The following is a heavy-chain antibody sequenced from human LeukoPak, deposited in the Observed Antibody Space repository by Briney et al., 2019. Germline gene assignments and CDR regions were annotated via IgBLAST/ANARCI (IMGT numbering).Heavy chain of an antibody. J-gene: IGHJ4*02. Sequence: GGSLRLPCAASGFIFTTYAMSWVRQAPGKGLEWVSSVSGSGSHTYYADSVKGRFTISRDNSKNTLDLQMHSLRAEDTALYYCAKEVLGGNYGDYAVDYWGQGTLVTVSS. V-gene: IGHV3-23*01. CDR3: AKEVLGGNYGDYAVDY. CDR2: VSGSGSHT. CDR1: GFIFTTYA. D-gene: IGHD4-17*01.